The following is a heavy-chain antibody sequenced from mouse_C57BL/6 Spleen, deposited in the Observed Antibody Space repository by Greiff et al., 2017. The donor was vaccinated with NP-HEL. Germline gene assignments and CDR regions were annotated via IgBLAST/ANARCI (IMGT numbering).Heavy chain of an antibody. D-gene: IGHD5-1*01. Sequence: EVQLQQSGPELVKPGASVKISCKASGYTFTDYYMNWVKQSHGKSLEWIGDINPNNGGTSYNQKFKGKATLTVDKSSSTAYMELRSLTSEDSAVYYCARGGGRTWGCAYWGQGTLVTVSA. CDR3: ARGGGRTWGCAY. V-gene: IGHV1-26*01. J-gene: IGHJ3*01. CDR2: INPNNGGT. CDR1: GYTFTDYY.